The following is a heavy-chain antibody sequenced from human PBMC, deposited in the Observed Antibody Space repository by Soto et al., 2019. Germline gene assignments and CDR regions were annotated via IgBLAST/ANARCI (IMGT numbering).Heavy chain of an antibody. V-gene: IGHV3-23*01. CDR2: ITNGGAST. CDR1: GLSFNYYA. CDR3: AKGSASGRPYYFDY. Sequence: GGSLRLSCAASGLSFNYYAMSWVRQAPGKGLEWVSGITNGGASTYHADSVKGRLTISRDNTKSTLYLQMNGLTVEDTAVYYCAKGSASGRPYYFDYWGRGILVTVSS. D-gene: IGHD2-15*01. J-gene: IGHJ4*02.